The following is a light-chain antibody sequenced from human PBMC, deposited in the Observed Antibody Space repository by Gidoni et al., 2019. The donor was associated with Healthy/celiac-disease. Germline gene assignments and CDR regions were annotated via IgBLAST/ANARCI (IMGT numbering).Light chain of an antibody. V-gene: IGKV3-11*01. CDR1: QSVRSY. CDR3: QQRSNWPPIT. J-gene: IGKJ5*01. Sequence: EIVLTQSPATLSLSPGERANLSCSASQSVRSYLAWYQQKPGKAPRLLIYDASNRATGIPARFSGSGSGTDVILTISSLEPEDFAVYYCQQRSNWPPITFGQGTRLEIK. CDR2: DAS.